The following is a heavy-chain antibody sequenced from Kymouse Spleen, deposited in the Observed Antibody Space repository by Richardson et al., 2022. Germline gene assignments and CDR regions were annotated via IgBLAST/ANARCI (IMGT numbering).Heavy chain of an antibody. Sequence: EVQLVESGGGLVKPGGSLRLSCAASGFTFSSYSMNWVRQAPGKGLEWVSSISSSSSYIYYADSVKGRFTISRDNAKNSLYLQMNSLRAEDTAVYYCARDEYSYGYYYYGMDVWGQGTTVTVSS. CDR2: ISSSSSYI. D-gene: IGHD5-18,IGHD5-18*01. J-gene: IGHJ6*02. V-gene: IGHV3-21*03. CDR1: GFTFSSYS. CDR3: ARDEYSYGYYYYGMDV.